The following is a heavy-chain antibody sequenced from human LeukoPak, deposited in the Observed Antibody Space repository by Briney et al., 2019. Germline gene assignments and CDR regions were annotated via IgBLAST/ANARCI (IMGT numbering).Heavy chain of an antibody. CDR3: ARDKRAYSSSWSPLDY. J-gene: IGHJ4*02. D-gene: IGHD6-13*01. Sequence: SETLSLTCAVSGYSISSSNWWGWIRQPPGKGLEWIGYIYYSGSTNYNPSLKSRVTMSVDKSKNQFSLKLSSVTAADTAVYYCARDKRAYSSSWSPLDYWGQGTLVTVSS. V-gene: IGHV4-28*03. CDR2: IYYSGST. CDR1: GYSISSSNW.